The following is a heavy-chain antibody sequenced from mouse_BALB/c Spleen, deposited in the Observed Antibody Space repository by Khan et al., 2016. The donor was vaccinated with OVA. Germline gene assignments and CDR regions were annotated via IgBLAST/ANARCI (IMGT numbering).Heavy chain of an antibody. Sequence: QVQLKESGPGLVAPSQSLSITCTVSGFSLTSYGVSWVRQPPGKGLEWLGVIWGDGNTNFYSALRSRLSISTDNSKCQAFLKLNSLQTDDTATYYCAEDRRYYAVDYWGQGTSVTVSS. J-gene: IGHJ4*01. CDR1: GFSLTSYG. CDR2: IWGDGNT. CDR3: AEDRRYYAVDY. V-gene: IGHV2-3*01.